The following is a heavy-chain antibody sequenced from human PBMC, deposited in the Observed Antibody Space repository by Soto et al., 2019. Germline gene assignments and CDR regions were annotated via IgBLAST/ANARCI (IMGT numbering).Heavy chain of an antibody. CDR1: GGSISSYY. J-gene: IGHJ5*02. V-gene: IGHV4-59*08. Sequence: PSETLSLTCTVSGGSISSYYWSWIRQPPGKGLEWIGYIYYSGSTNYSPSLKGRLTISVDPSKNQFSLKLTYVTAADTAMYYCARPKTIGAAAGKGWFDPWGQGTLVTVSS. D-gene: IGHD6-13*01. CDR2: IYYSGST. CDR3: ARPKTIGAAAGKGWFDP.